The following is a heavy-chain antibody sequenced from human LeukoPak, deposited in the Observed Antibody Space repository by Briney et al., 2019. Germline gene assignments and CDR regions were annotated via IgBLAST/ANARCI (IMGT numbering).Heavy chain of an antibody. D-gene: IGHD7-27*01. CDR1: GFTFSSYE. V-gene: IGHV3-48*03. J-gene: IGHJ4*02. CDR2: ISSSGSTI. CDR3: ARGGLPGGFDY. Sequence: PGGSLRLSCAASGFTFSSYEMNWVRQAPGKGLEWVSYISSSGSTIYYADSVKGRFTISRDGAKNTLFLQMNSLRDDDTAMYYCARGGLPGGFDYWGQGILVTVSS.